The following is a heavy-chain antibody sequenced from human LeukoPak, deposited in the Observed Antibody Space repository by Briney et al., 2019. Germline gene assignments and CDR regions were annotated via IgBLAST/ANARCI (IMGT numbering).Heavy chain of an antibody. J-gene: IGHJ3*02. Sequence: KPSETLSLTCTVSGGSISSSSYYWSWIRQPPGKGLEWIGYIYYSGSTNYNPSLKSRVTISVDTSKNQFSLKLSSVTAADTAVYYCARGYGSYVWSSNAFDIWGQGTMVTVSS. CDR3: ARGYGSYVWSSNAFDI. V-gene: IGHV4-61*01. CDR1: GGSISSSSYY. CDR2: IYYSGST. D-gene: IGHD2-15*01.